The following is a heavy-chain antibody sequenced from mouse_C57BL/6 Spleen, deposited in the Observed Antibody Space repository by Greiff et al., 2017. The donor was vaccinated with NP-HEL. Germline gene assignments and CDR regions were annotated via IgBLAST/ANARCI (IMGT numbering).Heavy chain of an antibody. D-gene: IGHD2-2*01. Sequence: DVKLVESGGGLVKPGGSLKLSCAASGFTFSSYAMSWVRQTPEKRLEWVATISDGGSYTYYPDNVKGRFTISRDNAKNNLYLQMSHLKSEDTAMYYLAREREERLRAYAMDYWGQGTSVTVSS. CDR2: ISDGGSYT. J-gene: IGHJ4*01. CDR3: AREREERLRAYAMDY. CDR1: GFTFSSYA. V-gene: IGHV5-4*01.